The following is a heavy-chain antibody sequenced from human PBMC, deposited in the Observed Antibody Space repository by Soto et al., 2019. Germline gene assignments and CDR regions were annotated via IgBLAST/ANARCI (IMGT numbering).Heavy chain of an antibody. CDR2: ISYDGSNK. D-gene: IGHD6-19*01. V-gene: IGHV3-30-3*01. CDR3: AGDIAVAGNAFHY. Sequence: QVQLVESGGGVVQPGRSLRLSCAASGFTFSSYAMHWVRQAPGKGLEWVAVISYDGSNKYYADSVKGRFTISRDNSKNTLYLQMNSLRAEDTAVYYCAGDIAVAGNAFHYWGQGTLVTVSS. J-gene: IGHJ4*02. CDR1: GFTFSSYA.